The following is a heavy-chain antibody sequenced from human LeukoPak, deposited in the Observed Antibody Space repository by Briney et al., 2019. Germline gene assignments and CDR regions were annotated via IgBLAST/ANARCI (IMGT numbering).Heavy chain of an antibody. CDR3: ARGYCSSTSCYYYFDY. D-gene: IGHD2-2*01. CDR1: GGSISGYY. V-gene: IGHV4-34*01. Sequence: SETLSLTCTVSGGSISGYYWNWIRQPPGKGLEWIGEINHSGSTNYNPSLKSRVTISVDTSKNQFSLKLTSVTAADTAVYYCARGYCSSTSCYYYFDYWGQGTLVTVSS. J-gene: IGHJ4*02. CDR2: INHSGST.